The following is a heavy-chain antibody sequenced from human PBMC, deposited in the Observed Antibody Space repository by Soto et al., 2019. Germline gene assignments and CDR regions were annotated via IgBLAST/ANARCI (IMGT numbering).Heavy chain of an antibody. D-gene: IGHD2-15*01. J-gene: IGHJ4*02. CDR2: IYWDGDD. Sequence: QITLKESGPTLVKPTQTLTMTCTVSGFSVSTRGVGVGWIRQPPGKALEWVALIYWDGDDRYSPSLKSRLTITKHPAKNLVVLTMTNMDPADPATYYCAPQHSGGRYFDYWGQGSLVTVSS. CDR3: APQHSGGRYFDY. CDR1: GFSVSTRGVG. V-gene: IGHV2-5*02.